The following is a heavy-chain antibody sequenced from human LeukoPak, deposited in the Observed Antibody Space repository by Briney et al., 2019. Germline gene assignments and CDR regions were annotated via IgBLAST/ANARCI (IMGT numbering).Heavy chain of an antibody. D-gene: IGHD3-3*01. J-gene: IGHJ6*02. CDR2: IYYSGST. CDR1: GGSISSYY. Sequence: PSETLSLTCTVSGGSISSYYWSWIRQPPGKGLEWIGYIYYSGSTNYNPSLKSRVTISVDTSKNQFSLKLSSVTAADTAVYYCARLPYYDFWSGYYTGYGMDVWGQGTTVTVSS. CDR3: ARLPYYDFWSGYYTGYGMDV. V-gene: IGHV4-59*08.